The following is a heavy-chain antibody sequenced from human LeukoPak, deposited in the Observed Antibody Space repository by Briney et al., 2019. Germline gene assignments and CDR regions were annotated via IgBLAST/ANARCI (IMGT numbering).Heavy chain of an antibody. CDR1: GFTFSGHW. Sequence: GGSLRLSCAASGFTFSGHWMSWVRQAPGRGLEWVANINQGGSDKYYVDSVKGRFAISRDNANNLLYLQMNSLRGEDTAVYYCTRDRSRAEDDWGQGTLVTVSS. V-gene: IGHV3-7*01. J-gene: IGHJ4*02. CDR3: TRDRSRAEDD. CDR2: INQGGSDK. D-gene: IGHD1-14*01.